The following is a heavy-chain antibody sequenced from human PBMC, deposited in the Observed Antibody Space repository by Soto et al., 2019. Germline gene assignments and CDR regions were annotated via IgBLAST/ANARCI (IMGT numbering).Heavy chain of an antibody. CDR2: IYNGGST. Sequence: EVQVVESGGGLVQPGGSLRLSCAASGFTVSSDYMNWVRQAPGKGLEWVSVIYNGGSTYYADSVKGRFTISRDNSKNTLYLQMNSLRAEDTAVYYCARDPGDRNGMIVWGQGTTVTVSS. J-gene: IGHJ6*02. CDR1: GFTVSSDY. D-gene: IGHD1-26*01. CDR3: ARDPGDRNGMIV. V-gene: IGHV3-66*01.